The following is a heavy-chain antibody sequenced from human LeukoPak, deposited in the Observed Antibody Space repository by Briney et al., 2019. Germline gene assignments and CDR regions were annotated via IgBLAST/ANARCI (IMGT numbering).Heavy chain of an antibody. CDR3: AKVKTCSFYYFDN. V-gene: IGHV3-30*18. CDR1: GFTFSDYG. D-gene: IGHD2/OR15-2a*01. J-gene: IGHJ4*02. CDR2: ISYDGSNK. Sequence: GGSLRLSCAASGFTFSDYGMHWVRQAPGKGLEWVAVISYDGSNKYYADSVKGRFTLSRGNSKNTLYLQMNRLRTEDTAVYYCAKVKTCSFYYFDNWGQGTLVTVSS.